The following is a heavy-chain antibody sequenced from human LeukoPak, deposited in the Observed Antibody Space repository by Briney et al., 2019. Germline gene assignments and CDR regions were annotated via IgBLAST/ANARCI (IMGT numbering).Heavy chain of an antibody. CDR1: GGSISSGSYY. CDR3: ARALGYCSGGSCYQPDY. J-gene: IGHJ4*02. Sequence: SETLSLTCTVSGGSISSGSYYWSWIRQPAGKGLEWIGRIYTSGSTNYNPSLGSRVTISIDTSKNQFSLKLSSVTAADTAVYYCARALGYCSGGSCYQPDYWGQGTLVTVSS. CDR2: IYTSGST. V-gene: IGHV4-61*02. D-gene: IGHD2-15*01.